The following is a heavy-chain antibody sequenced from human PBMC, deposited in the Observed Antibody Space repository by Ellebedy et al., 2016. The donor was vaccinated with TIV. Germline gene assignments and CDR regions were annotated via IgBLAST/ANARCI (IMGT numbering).Heavy chain of an antibody. CDR3: ARLPHGSVFGYFDY. V-gene: IGHV4-59*01. Sequence: MPSETLSLTCTVSGGSISSDFWGRFRQPPGEGLEWIGYMDYMGHMNHNPSLKSRVTISLDTSKNQFALKLTSVTAADTAVYYCARLPHGSVFGYFDYWGQGTLVTVSS. CDR2: MDYMGHM. CDR1: GGSISSDF. D-gene: IGHD2-2*03. J-gene: IGHJ4*02.